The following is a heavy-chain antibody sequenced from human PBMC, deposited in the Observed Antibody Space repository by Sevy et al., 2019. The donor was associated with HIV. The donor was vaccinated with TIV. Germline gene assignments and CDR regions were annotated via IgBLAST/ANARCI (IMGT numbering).Heavy chain of an antibody. Sequence: SETLSLTCSVSGGSISSHYWSWIRQPAGEGLEWIGRIDTSGGTNYNPSLKPRVTMSIDTSKNQFSLRLGSVTAADTAVYYCARYNFWSGHYDYFDYWGPGALVTVSS. D-gene: IGHD3-3*01. CDR3: ARYNFWSGHYDYFDY. CDR1: GGSISSHY. V-gene: IGHV4-4*07. CDR2: IDTSGGT. J-gene: IGHJ4*02.